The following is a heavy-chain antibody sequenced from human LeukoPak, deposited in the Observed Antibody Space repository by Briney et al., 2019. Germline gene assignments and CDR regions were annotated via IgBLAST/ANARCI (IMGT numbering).Heavy chain of an antibody. CDR1: GFTFSSYW. V-gene: IGHV3-7*01. D-gene: IGHD6-19*01. CDR3: ARRQSSGWYVGWFDP. CDR2: IKQDGSEK. Sequence: GGSLRLSCAASGFTFSSYWMSWVRQAPGKGLEWVANIKQDGSEKYYVDSVKGRFTISRDNAKNSLYLQMNSLRAEDTAVYYCARRQSSGWYVGWFDPWGQGTLVTVSS. J-gene: IGHJ5*02.